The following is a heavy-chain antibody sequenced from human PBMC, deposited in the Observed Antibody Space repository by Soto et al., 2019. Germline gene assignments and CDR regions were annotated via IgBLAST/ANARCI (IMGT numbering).Heavy chain of an antibody. D-gene: IGHD2-2*01. CDR1: GYSFTNYW. CDR2: IFPGDSDI. J-gene: IGHJ4*02. V-gene: IGHV5-51*01. Sequence: GESLKISCKVSGYSFTNYWIGWVRQMPGKGLEWMGIIFPGDSDIRYSPSFQGQVTISADKSASTAYLQWSSLKASDSAMYYCTRSPLIYCSTSTCPFDFWGQGTLVTVSS. CDR3: TRSPLIYCSTSTCPFDF.